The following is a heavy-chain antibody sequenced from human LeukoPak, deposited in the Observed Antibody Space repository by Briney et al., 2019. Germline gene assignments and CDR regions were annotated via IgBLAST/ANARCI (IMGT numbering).Heavy chain of an antibody. Sequence: KPSETLSLTCTVSGGSYSSSGYYWGCFRQPPGKGLEWIGSLFYSGNAYYNPSLKSRVTISVDTSKNQFSLKLSSVTAADTAVYYCARALHFWSGYLDDAFDIWGQGTMVTVSS. D-gene: IGHD3-3*02. CDR1: GGSYSSSGYY. V-gene: IGHV4-39*07. J-gene: IGHJ3*02. CDR3: ARALHFWSGYLDDAFDI. CDR2: LFYSGNA.